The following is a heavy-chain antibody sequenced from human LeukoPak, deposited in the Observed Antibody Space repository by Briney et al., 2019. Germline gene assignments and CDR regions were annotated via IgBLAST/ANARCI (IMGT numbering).Heavy chain of an antibody. J-gene: IGHJ4*02. D-gene: IGHD1-26*01. CDR1: GFTFRNYW. Sequence: GGSLRLSCAASGFTFRNYWMGWVRQAPGKGLEWVSAISGSGGSTYYADSVKGRFTISRDNSKNTLYLQMNSLRAEDTAVYYCAKDPVGATPDYWGQGTLVTVSS. V-gene: IGHV3-23*01. CDR2: ISGSGGST. CDR3: AKDPVGATPDY.